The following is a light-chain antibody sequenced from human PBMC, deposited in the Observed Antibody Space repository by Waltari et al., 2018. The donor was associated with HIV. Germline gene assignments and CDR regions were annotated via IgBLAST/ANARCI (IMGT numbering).Light chain of an antibody. Sequence: IQMTQSPSSVSASVGDRVTITCRASQDIESYLAWYQLKPGKAPKLLIYGGSTLQSGVPSRFNASGSGTDFTLTISCLQSDDFATYYCHQYTDYPWTFGQGTTV. CDR1: QDIESY. CDR3: HQYTDYPWT. CDR2: GGS. J-gene: IGKJ1*01. V-gene: IGKV1-8*01.